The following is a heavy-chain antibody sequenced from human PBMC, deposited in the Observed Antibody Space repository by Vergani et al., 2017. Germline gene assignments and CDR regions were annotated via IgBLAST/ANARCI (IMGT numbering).Heavy chain of an antibody. CDR1: GFTFSSYA. V-gene: IGHV3-30-3*01. Sequence: QVQLVESGGGVVQPGRSLRLSYAASGFTFSSYAMHWVRQAPGKGLEWVAVISYDGSNKYYADSVKGRFTISRDNSKNTLYLQMNSLRAEDTAVYYCARDGNAFDIWGQGTMVTVSS. CDR3: ARDGNAFDI. CDR2: ISYDGSNK. J-gene: IGHJ3*02.